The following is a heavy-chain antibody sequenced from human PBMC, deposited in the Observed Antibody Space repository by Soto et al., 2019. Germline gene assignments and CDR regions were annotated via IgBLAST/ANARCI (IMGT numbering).Heavy chain of an antibody. V-gene: IGHV4-59*01. Sequence: SETLSLTCTVSGGSISSYYWSWIRQPPGKGLEWIGYIYYSGSTNYNPSLKSRVTISVDTSKNQFSLKLSSVTAADTAVYYCARDLPTHYGSGSNAWYFDYWGQGTLVTVSS. J-gene: IGHJ4*02. CDR1: GGSISSYY. CDR2: IYYSGST. D-gene: IGHD3-10*01. CDR3: ARDLPTHYGSGSNAWYFDY.